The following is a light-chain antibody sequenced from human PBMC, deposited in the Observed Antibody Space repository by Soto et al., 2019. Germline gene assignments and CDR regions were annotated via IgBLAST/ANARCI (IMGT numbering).Light chain of an antibody. Sequence: IQLTQSPSSLSASVGDRVTITCRASQSISRYLNWYQQKPGKAPNLLIYVASSLQSEVQSRFSGSGSGTDFTLTITSLQPEDFATYYCKQSYGTPITFGQGTRLEIK. CDR3: KQSYGTPIT. CDR1: QSISRY. J-gene: IGKJ5*01. CDR2: VAS. V-gene: IGKV1-39*01.